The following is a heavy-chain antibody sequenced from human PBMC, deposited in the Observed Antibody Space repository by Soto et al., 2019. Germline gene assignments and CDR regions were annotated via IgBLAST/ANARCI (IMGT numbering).Heavy chain of an antibody. J-gene: IGHJ6*02. CDR1: GYTFTSYD. CDR2: MNPNSGNT. Sequence: ASVKVSCKASGYTFTSYDINWVRQATGQGLEWMGWMNPNSGNTGYAQKFQGRVTMTRNTSISTAYMELSSLRSEDTAVYYCARASYRGSEQGNYDFWSGRIKYGMDVWGQGTTVTVSS. D-gene: IGHD3-3*01. V-gene: IGHV1-8*01. CDR3: ARASYRGSEQGNYDFWSGRIKYGMDV.